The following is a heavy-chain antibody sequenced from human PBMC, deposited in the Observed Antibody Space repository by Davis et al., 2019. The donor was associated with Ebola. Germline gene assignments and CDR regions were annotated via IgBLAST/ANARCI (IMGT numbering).Heavy chain of an antibody. V-gene: IGHV3-73*01. CDR2: IRSKANSYAT. CDR3: TAGGYGSGSRGDY. Sequence: KVSCKASGYTFTSYYMHWVRQASGKGLEWVGRIRSKANSYATAYAASVKGRFTISRDDSKNTAYLQMNSLKTEDTAVYYCTAGGYGSGSRGDYWGQGTLVTVSS. J-gene: IGHJ4*02. CDR1: GYTFTSYY. D-gene: IGHD3-10*01.